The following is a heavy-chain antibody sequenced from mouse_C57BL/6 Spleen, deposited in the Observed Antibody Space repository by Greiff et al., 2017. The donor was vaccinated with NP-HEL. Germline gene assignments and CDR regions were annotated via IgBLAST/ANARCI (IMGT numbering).Heavy chain of an antibody. Sequence: QVQLQQPGAELVKPGASVKLSCKASGYTFTSYWMHWVKQRPGQGLEWIGMIHPNSGSTKYNEKVKSKATLTLDKSSSTAYMLLSSLTSEDSAVDYCARRTTVYFDYWGQGTTLTVSS. CDR2: IHPNSGST. CDR1: GYTFTSYW. V-gene: IGHV1-64*01. D-gene: IGHD1-1*01. CDR3: ARRTTVYFDY. J-gene: IGHJ2*01.